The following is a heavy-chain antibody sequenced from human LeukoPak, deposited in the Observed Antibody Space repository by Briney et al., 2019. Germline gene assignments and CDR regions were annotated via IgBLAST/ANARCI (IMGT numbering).Heavy chain of an antibody. CDR2: IYHSGST. CDR1: GYSISSGYY. CDR3: ARGSPVLRYFDWLSSLDAFDI. J-gene: IGHJ3*02. V-gene: IGHV4-38-2*01. Sequence: SETLSLTCAVSGYSISSGYYWGWIRQPPGKGLVWIGSIYHSGSTYYNPSLKSRVTISVDTSKNQFSLKLSSVTAADTAVYYCARGSPVLRYFDWLSSLDAFDIWGQGTMVTVSS. D-gene: IGHD3-9*01.